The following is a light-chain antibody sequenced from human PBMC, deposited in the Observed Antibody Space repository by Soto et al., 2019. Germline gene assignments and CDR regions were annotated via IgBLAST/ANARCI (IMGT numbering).Light chain of an antibody. CDR1: SSDVGSYNR. V-gene: IGLV2-18*02. J-gene: IGLJ1*01. Sequence: QSALTQPPSVSVSPGQSVAISCIGDSSDVGSYNRVSWYQQSPGTAPKLIIYEVTTRPSGVPDRFSGSKSGNTASLTISGLQAEDEADYYCNSYTISGTYVFGTGTKVTVL. CDR3: NSYTISGTYV. CDR2: EVT.